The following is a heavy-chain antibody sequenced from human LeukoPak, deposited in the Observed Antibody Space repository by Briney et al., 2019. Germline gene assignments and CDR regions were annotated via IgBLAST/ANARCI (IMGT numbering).Heavy chain of an antibody. CDR2: VSGSNDKT. J-gene: IGHJ6*02. D-gene: IGHD6-13*01. CDR3: ARVDSSSWYSRYYYYGMDV. V-gene: IGHV3-23*01. Sequence: PRGSLRLSCAASGFTFSSYAMSWFRQAPGKGLEWVSGVSGSNDKTYYADSVKGRFTISRDNSKNTLYLQMNSLRAEDTAVCYCARVDSSSWYSRYYYYGMDVWGQGTTVTVSS. CDR1: GFTFSSYA.